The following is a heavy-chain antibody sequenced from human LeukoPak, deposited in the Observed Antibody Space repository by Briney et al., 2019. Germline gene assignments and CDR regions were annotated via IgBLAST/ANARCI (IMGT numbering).Heavy chain of an antibody. CDR2: INPRTGGT. CDR3: ARVFRFNGVLGS. J-gene: IGHJ5*02. D-gene: IGHD2-21*01. V-gene: IGHV1-8*01. CDR1: GYTFTNYD. Sequence: ASVKVSCKTSGYTFTNYDVNWVRQAPGQGLKWMGVINPRTGGTFFAPNFQGRISMARNTYTNTAYMSLDSLTSDDTAVYFCARVFRFNGVLGSWGQGTLITVSS.